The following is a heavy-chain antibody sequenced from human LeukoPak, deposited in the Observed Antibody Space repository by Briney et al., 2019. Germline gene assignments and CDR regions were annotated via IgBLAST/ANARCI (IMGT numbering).Heavy chain of an antibody. CDR3: GKCEPRVRIFGVVAS. J-gene: IGHJ4*02. V-gene: IGHV3-23*01. Sequence: GGSLRLSCAASAFTFSSYSMSWVRQAPGKGLEWVSTINGSGSDTNYADSVKGRFTISRDNSKNTLYLQMNSLRAEDKAVYYRGKCEPRVRIFGVVASWGQGTLVTVSS. D-gene: IGHD3-3*01. CDR1: AFTFSSYS. CDR2: INGSGSDT.